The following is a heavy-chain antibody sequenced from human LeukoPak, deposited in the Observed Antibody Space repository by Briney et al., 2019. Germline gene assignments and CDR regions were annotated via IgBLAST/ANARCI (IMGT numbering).Heavy chain of an antibody. J-gene: IGHJ4*02. CDR1: GGSFSGYY. CDR2: IYYSGST. V-gene: IGHV4-34*01. CDR3: ARQWIQLWLVDY. Sequence: SETLSLTCAVYGGSFSGYYWSWIRQPPGKGLEWIGSIYYSGSTYYNPSLKSRVTISVDTSKNQFSLKLSSVTAADTAVYYCARQWIQLWLVDYWGQGTLVTVSS. D-gene: IGHD5-18*01.